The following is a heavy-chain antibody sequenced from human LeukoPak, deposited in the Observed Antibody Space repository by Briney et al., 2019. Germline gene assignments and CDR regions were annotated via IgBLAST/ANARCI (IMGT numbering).Heavy chain of an antibody. CDR2: INPSGGST. CDR1: GYTFTSYY. V-gene: IGHV1-46*01. CDR3: ARNPKSPTPTTYDYVWGSYRPIGHLFDY. D-gene: IGHD3-16*02. Sequence: ASVKVSCKASGYTFTSYYMHWVRQAPGQGLEWMGIINPSGGSTSYAQKFQGRVTMIRDMSTSTVYMELSSLRSEDTAVYYCARNPKSPTPTTYDYVWGSYRPIGHLFDYWGQGTLVTVSS. J-gene: IGHJ4*02.